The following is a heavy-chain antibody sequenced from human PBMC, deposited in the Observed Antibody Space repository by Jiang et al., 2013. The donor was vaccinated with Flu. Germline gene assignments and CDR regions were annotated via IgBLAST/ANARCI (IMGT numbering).Heavy chain of an antibody. CDR3: AKAIGAVAAQNDAFDI. CDR1: GFTFDDYA. CDR2: ISWNSGSI. J-gene: IGHJ3*02. D-gene: IGHD6-19*01. V-gene: IGHV3-9*01. Sequence: VQLLESGGGLVQPGRSLRLSCAASGFTFDDYAMHWVRQAPGKGLEWVSGISWNSGSIGYADSVKGRFTISRDNAKNSLYLQMNSLRAEDTALYYCAKAIGAVAAQNDAFDIWGQGTMVTVSS.